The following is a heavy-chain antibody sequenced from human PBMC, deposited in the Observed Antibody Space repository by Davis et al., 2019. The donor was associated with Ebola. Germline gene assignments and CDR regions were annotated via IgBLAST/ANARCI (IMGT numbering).Heavy chain of an antibody. J-gene: IGHJ6*02. Sequence: ASVKVSCKASGYTFTGYYMHWVRQAPGQGLEWMGRINPNSGGTNYAQKFQGRVTMSRDTSTGTTYMEMSRLRSDDTAVYFCARGGITMMIVPRDYYYGLDVWGQGTTVTVSS. CDR3: ARGGITMMIVPRDYYYGLDV. V-gene: IGHV1-2*06. CDR1: GYTFTGYY. CDR2: INPNSGGT. D-gene: IGHD3-22*01.